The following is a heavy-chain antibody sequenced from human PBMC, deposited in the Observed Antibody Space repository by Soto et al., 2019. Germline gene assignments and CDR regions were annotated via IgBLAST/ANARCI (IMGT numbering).Heavy chain of an antibody. D-gene: IGHD3-3*01. Sequence: PGGALTLSCIIFGFSLASFDITWVRHAPGKGLEWVAAISGSDGKTYYADSVKGRFSIFRDTSRNTLYLQMNILRAADTVIYYCAKWSYLDYWGQGTRVTVSS. CDR3: AKWSYLDY. CDR2: ISGSDGKT. V-gene: IGHV3-23*01. J-gene: IGHJ4*02. CDR1: GFSLASFD.